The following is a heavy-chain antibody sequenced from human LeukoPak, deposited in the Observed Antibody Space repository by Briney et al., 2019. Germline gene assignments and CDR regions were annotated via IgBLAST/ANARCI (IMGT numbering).Heavy chain of an antibody. V-gene: IGHV4-61*01. CDR2: IFNSESS. CDR1: GGSVSSESYH. Sequence: SETLSLTCTVSGGSVSSESYHWSWIRHPPEKGLEWIAYIFNSESSNYNPSLKSRVTISVDTSKNQFSLKLNSVTAADTAQYHCARGVGGVREGFDIWGQGTMVTVSS. D-gene: IGHD3-16*01. J-gene: IGHJ3*02. CDR3: ARGVGGVREGFDI.